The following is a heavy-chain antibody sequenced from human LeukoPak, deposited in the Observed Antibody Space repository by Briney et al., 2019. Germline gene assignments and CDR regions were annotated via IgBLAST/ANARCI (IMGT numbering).Heavy chain of an antibody. CDR1: GDSVSSDTSA. CDR2: TYYRSKWYN. CDR3: ARVQWALNC. D-gene: IGHD1-26*01. J-gene: IGHJ4*01. Sequence: RPQTPSLTCAISGDSVSSDTSAWNWIRQSPSRGLEWLGRTYYRSKWYNEYAESVRSRINIYPDTSKNHFSLQLISVTPEGTALYYCARVQWALNCWGQGRLVSVSS. V-gene: IGHV6-1*01.